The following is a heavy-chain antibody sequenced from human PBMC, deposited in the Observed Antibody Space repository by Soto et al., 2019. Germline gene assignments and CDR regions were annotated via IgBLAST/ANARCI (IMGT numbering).Heavy chain of an antibody. CDR2: IYYSGST. CDR1: GGSISSGDYY. D-gene: IGHD3-16*02. V-gene: IGHV4-30-4*01. CDR3: ATMPPYYDYVWGSYLSHEGQPRFDY. Sequence: QVQLQESGPGLVKPSQTLSLTCTVSGGSISSGDYYWSWIRQPPGKGLEWIGYIYYSGSTYYNPSLRSRVTISVDTSKNQYSLKLSSVTAADTAVYYCATMPPYYDYVWGSYLSHEGQPRFDYGGQGTLVTVSS. J-gene: IGHJ4*02.